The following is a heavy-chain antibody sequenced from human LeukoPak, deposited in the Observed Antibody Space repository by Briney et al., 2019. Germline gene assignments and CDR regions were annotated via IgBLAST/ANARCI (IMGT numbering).Heavy chain of an antibody. Sequence: GGSLRLSCAASGFTFSSYGMHWVRQAPGKGLEWVAFIRYDGSNKYYADSVKGRFTIPRDNAKNSLYLQMNSLRAEDTALYYCAREHSSSRSRFWFDPWGQGTLVTVSS. CDR3: AREHSSSRSRFWFDP. J-gene: IGHJ5*02. CDR1: GFTFSSYG. D-gene: IGHD6-13*01. CDR2: IRYDGSNK. V-gene: IGHV3-30*02.